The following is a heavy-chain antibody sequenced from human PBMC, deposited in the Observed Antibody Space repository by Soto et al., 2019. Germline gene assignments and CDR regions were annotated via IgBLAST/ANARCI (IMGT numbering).Heavy chain of an antibody. J-gene: IGHJ4*02. Sequence: EVQLLESGGGLVQPGGCLRLSCAASGFTFTSYAMSWVRQAPGKGLEWVSAISGSGGSTYYADSVKGRFTISRDNSKNTLYLQMNSLRAEDTAVYYCAKEAYDYVWGSYRYFDYWGQGTLVTVSS. CDR2: ISGSGGST. CDR1: GFTFTSYA. CDR3: AKEAYDYVWGSYRYFDY. D-gene: IGHD3-16*02. V-gene: IGHV3-23*01.